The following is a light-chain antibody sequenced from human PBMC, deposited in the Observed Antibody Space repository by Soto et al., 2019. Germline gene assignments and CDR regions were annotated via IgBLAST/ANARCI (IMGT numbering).Light chain of an antibody. CDR2: GTS. CDR1: QSVSSRY. V-gene: IGKV3-20*01. CDR3: QQYGNSPLT. Sequence: EIVLTQSPATLSLSPGETATLSCMPSQSVSSRYLAWYQQKPGQAPRLLIYGTSSMATGITDRFSGSGSDTDFTLTISRLGAEDFAVYYCQQYGNSPLTCGGGPKVEIK. J-gene: IGKJ4*01.